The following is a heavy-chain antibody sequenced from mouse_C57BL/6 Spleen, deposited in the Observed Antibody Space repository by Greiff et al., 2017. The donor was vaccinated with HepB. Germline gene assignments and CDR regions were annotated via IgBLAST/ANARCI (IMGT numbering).Heavy chain of an antibody. Sequence: EVQLQESGPELVKPGASVKISCKASGYTFTDYYMNWVKQSHGKSLEWIGDINPNNGGTSYNQKFKGKATLTVDKSSSTAYMELRSLTSEDSAVYYCARSLATVVAHYAMDYWGQGTSVTVSS. J-gene: IGHJ4*01. V-gene: IGHV1-26*01. CDR1: GYTFTDYY. D-gene: IGHD1-1*01. CDR3: ARSLATVVAHYAMDY. CDR2: INPNNGGT.